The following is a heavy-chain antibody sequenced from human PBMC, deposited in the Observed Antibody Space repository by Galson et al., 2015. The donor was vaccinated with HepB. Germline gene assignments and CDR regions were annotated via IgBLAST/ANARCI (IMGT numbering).Heavy chain of an antibody. CDR2: ISGSGATT. CDR3: AKDPPYCGGDCYSVSDV. J-gene: IGHJ4*02. V-gene: IGHV3-23*01. CDR1: GFTFSTYA. Sequence: SLRLSCAASGFTFSTYAITWVRQAPGKGLEWVSVISGSGATTFYADSVKGRFIIYRDNSKNTVYLQMNSLRADDTAIYYCAKDPPYCGGDCYSVSDVWGQGTLVTVSS. D-gene: IGHD2-21*02.